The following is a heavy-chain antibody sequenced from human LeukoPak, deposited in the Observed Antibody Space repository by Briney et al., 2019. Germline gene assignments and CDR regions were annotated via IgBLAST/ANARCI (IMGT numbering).Heavy chain of an antibody. CDR2: ISAYNGNT. D-gene: IGHD2-2*01. CDR1: GYTFTSYG. Sequence: ASVKVSCKASGYTFTSYGISWVRQAPGQELEWMGWISAYNGNTNYAQKLQGRVTMTTDTSTSTAYMELRSLRSDDTAVYYCARGPRRYCSSTSCSPFGYWGQGTLVTVSS. CDR3: ARGPRRYCSSTSCSPFGY. V-gene: IGHV1-18*04. J-gene: IGHJ4*02.